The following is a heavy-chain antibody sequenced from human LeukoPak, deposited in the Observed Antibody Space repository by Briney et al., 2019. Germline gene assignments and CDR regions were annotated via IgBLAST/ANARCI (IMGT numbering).Heavy chain of an antibody. V-gene: IGHV3-48*04. CDR2: INSDSRTI. CDR3: AKGLYSGSYLRAFDI. J-gene: IGHJ3*02. Sequence: PGGSLRLSCITSGFTFNTYSMNWVRQAPGKGLEWLSYINSDSRTIYYADSVRGRFTISRDNAKNSLYLQMNSLRAEDTAVYYCAKGLYSGSYLRAFDIWGQGTMVTVSS. D-gene: IGHD1-26*01. CDR1: GFTFNTYS.